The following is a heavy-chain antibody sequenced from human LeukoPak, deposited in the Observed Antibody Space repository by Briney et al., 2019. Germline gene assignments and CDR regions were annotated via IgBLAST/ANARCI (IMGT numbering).Heavy chain of an antibody. V-gene: IGHV7-4-1*02. CDR3: ARGTVAGIRWFDY. CDR2: INTNTGNP. D-gene: IGHD6-19*01. J-gene: IGHJ4*02. CDR1: GYTFTNYA. Sequence: GASVKVSCTASGYTFTNYAMNWVRQAPGQGLEWMGWINTNTGNPTYAQGFTGRFVFSLDTSVSTAYMQISSLKTEDTAVYYCARGTVAGIRWFDYWGQGTLVTVSS.